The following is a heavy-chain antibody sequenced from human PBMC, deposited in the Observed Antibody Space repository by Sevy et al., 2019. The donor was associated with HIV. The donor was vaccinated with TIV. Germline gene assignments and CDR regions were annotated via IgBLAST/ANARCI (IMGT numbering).Heavy chain of an antibody. CDR1: GFTFSSYG. Sequence: GGSLRLSCAASGFTFSSYGMHWVRQAPGKGLEWVAVIWYDGSNKYYADSVKGRFTISRDNSKNTLYLQMNSLRAEDTAVYYCARSCTVVTPGLFDPWGQGTLVTVSS. CDR2: IWYDGSNK. V-gene: IGHV3-33*01. CDR3: ARSCTVVTPGLFDP. D-gene: IGHD2-21*02. J-gene: IGHJ5*02.